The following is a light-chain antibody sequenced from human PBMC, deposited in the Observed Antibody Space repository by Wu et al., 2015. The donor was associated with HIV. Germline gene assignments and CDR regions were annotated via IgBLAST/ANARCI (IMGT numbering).Light chain of an antibody. CDR2: QSS. Sequence: DVQMTQSPSALSASVGDKVTITCRATDNVDSLVAWYQQKPGKAPKLLIYQSSSLENGIPPRFGGSGSGTEFILTINNLQPDDFATYYCQQYNIFPWTFGPGTKVEI. J-gene: IGKJ1*01. CDR1: DNVDSL. V-gene: IGKV1-5*03. CDR3: QQYNIFPWT.